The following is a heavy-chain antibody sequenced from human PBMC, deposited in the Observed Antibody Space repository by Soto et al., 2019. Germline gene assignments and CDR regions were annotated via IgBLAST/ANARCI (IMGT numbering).Heavy chain of an antibody. CDR1: GFTFSSYD. J-gene: IGHJ4*02. V-gene: IGHV3-64*01. D-gene: IGHD1-7*01. CDR2: ISSNGGTT. Sequence: EVQLAESGGGMVQPGGSLRLSGVASGFTFSSYDRHWVRQAPGKGLEYVSSISSNGGTTYYGNSVKGRFTISRDNSKNTLYLQMGSLRAEDMAVYYCVRRVSGNYDYWGQGTLVTVSS. CDR3: VRRVSGNYDY.